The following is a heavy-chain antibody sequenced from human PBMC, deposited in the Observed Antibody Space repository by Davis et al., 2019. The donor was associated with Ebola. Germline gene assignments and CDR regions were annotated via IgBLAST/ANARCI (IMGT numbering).Heavy chain of an antibody. CDR2: IWYDGSNT. D-gene: IGHD6-13*01. J-gene: IGHJ3*02. Sequence: PGGSLRLSCAVSGFTFSNYGMHWVRQGPGKELEWVALIWYDGSNTYYADSAKGRFSISRDNSKNTLYLQLNSLRPEDTAVYYCARDSGYGTSPRPKNTFDIWGQGTVVTVSS. CDR3: ARDSGYGTSPRPKNTFDI. CDR1: GFTFSNYG. V-gene: IGHV3-33*01.